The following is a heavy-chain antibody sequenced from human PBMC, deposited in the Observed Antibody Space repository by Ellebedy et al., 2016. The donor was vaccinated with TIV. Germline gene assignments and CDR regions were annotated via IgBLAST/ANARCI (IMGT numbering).Heavy chain of an antibody. Sequence: AASVKVSCKASGGTFSSYAISWVRQAPGQGLEWMGRIIPILGIANYAQNFQGRVTITADKSTSTAYMELSSLRSEDTAVYYCARSHFGGSYGMDVWGQGTTVTVSS. D-gene: IGHD3-3*01. V-gene: IGHV1-69*04. CDR2: IIPILGIA. CDR1: GGTFSSYA. CDR3: ARSHFGGSYGMDV. J-gene: IGHJ6*02.